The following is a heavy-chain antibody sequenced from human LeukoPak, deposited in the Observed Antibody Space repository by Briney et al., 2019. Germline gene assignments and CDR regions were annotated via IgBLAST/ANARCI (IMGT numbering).Heavy chain of an antibody. J-gene: IGHJ4*02. D-gene: IGHD6-13*01. CDR1: GFTFSSYW. CDR2: IKQDESEK. Sequence: GGSLRLSCVASGFTFSSYWMSWVRQAPGKGLEWVANIKQDESEKYYVDSVKGRFTISRDNAKNSVYLQMDSLRDEDTAVYYCARDRGIAAARAHDYWGQGTLVTVSS. V-gene: IGHV3-7*01. CDR3: ARDRGIAAARAHDY.